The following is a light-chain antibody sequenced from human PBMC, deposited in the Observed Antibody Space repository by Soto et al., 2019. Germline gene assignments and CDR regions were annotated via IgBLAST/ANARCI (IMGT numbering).Light chain of an antibody. Sequence: IGMTLSPATLSLYPEETATLSCRASQSVSSNLAWYQQKPGQAPRLLIYGASTRATGIPARFSRSGSGTDFTLTISRLEPEDFALYYWQQYGSSPITYGQGTRLEIK. CDR2: GAS. V-gene: IGKV3-20*01. J-gene: IGKJ5*01. CDR3: QQYGSSPIT. CDR1: QSVSSN.